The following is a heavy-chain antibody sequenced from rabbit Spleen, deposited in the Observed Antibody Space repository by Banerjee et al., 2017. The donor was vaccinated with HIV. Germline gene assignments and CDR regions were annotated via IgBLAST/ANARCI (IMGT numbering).Heavy chain of an antibody. Sequence: QSLEESGGDLVKPGASLTLTCTASGFSFSSSYYMCWVRQAPGKGLEWIGCIHGGSGTAYYASWAKGRFTISKTSSTTVTLQMTSLTAADTATYFCARDSGTSFSSYGMDLWGPGTLVTVS. V-gene: IGHV1S40*01. CDR3: ARDSGTSFSSYGMDL. J-gene: IGHJ6*01. D-gene: IGHD8-1*01. CDR1: GFSFSSSYY. CDR2: IHGGSGTA.